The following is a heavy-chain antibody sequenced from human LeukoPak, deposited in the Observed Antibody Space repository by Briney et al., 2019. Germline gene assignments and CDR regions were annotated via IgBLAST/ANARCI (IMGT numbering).Heavy chain of an antibody. CDR2: IYYSGST. Sequence: PSETLSLTCTVSGGSISSYYWSWIRQPPGKGLEWIGYIYYSGSTNYNPSRKSRVTISVDTSKNQFSLKLSSVTAADTAVYYCARQIMDIWGDYVWGSFDYWGQGTLVTVSS. J-gene: IGHJ4*02. V-gene: IGHV4-59*08. CDR1: GGSISSYY. CDR3: ARQIMDIWGDYVWGSFDY. D-gene: IGHD3-16*01.